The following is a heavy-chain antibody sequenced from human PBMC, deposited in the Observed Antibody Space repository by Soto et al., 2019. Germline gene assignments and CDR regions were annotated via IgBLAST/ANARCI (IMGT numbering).Heavy chain of an antibody. J-gene: IGHJ4*02. CDR2: ISHSGST. CDR1: GGSISSAAYY. CDR3: ASAPVTTRLDY. Sequence: SETLSLTCTVSGGSISSAAYYWGWIRQHPGKGLEWIGYISHSGSTYYNPSLKSRVIISVDTSKSQFSLRLSSVTAADTAVYFCASAPVTTRLDYWGQGTLVTVSS. V-gene: IGHV4-31*03. D-gene: IGHD4-17*01.